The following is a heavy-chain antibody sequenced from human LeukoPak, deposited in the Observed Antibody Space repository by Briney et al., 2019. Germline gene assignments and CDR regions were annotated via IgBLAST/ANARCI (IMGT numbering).Heavy chain of an antibody. V-gene: IGHV3-23*01. CDR3: AKRQYYYDSSGYYSPTLYYYYGMDV. CDR2: ISGSGGST. D-gene: IGHD3-22*01. J-gene: IGHJ6*02. Sequence: GGSLRLSCAASGLTFSSYAMSWVRQAPGKGLEWVSAISGSGGSTYYADSVKGRFTISRDNSKNTLYLQMNSLRAEDAAVYYCAKRQYYYDSSGYYSPTLYYYYGMDVWGQGTTVTVSS. CDR1: GLTFSSYA.